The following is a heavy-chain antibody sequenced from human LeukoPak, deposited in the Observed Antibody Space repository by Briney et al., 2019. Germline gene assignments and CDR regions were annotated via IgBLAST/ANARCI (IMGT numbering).Heavy chain of an antibody. CDR2: IYTSGST. Sequence: SDTLSLTCTVSGGSISSGSYYGSWIRQPAGKGLEWNGRIYTSGSTNNNPSLKSRVTISVDTSKNQFSLKLGSVTAADTAVYYSARESDSSGYYSYWGQGTLVSVSS. V-gene: IGHV4-61*02. CDR3: ARESDSSGYYSY. J-gene: IGHJ4*02. CDR1: GGSISSGSYY. D-gene: IGHD3-22*01.